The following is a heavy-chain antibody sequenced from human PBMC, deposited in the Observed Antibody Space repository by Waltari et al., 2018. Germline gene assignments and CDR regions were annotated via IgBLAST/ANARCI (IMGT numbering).Heavy chain of an antibody. CDR2: SYHSGST. CDR1: GYSLSSGYY. Sequence: QVQLQESGPGLVKPSETLSLTFAVSGYSLSSGYYWGWIRPPLGKGLEWIGSSYHSGSTYYNPSLKSRVTISVDTSKNQFSLKLSSVTAADTAVYYCARGGALSSSWAILPFDPWGQGTLVTVSS. J-gene: IGHJ5*02. D-gene: IGHD6-13*01. V-gene: IGHV4-38-2*01. CDR3: ARGGALSSSWAILPFDP.